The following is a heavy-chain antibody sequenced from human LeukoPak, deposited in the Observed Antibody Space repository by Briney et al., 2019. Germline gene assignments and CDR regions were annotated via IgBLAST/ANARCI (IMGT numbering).Heavy chain of an antibody. V-gene: IGHV3-30*03. Sequence: GRSLRLSCVASGFTFSSYGMHWVRQAPGKGLEWVAFISYDGNNKYHADSVKGRLSISRDTSKNILYLQMNSLRTEDTAVYYCATRGSYFEDFWGQGTLVTVSS. CDR2: ISYDGNNK. CDR3: ATRGSYFEDF. D-gene: IGHD1-26*01. J-gene: IGHJ4*02. CDR1: GFTFSSYG.